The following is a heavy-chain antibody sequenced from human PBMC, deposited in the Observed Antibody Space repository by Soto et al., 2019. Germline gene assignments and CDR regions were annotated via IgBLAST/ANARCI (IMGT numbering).Heavy chain of an antibody. CDR3: ARGPSDIVVVVAATEVCYFDY. Sequence: SETLSLTCAVYGGSFSGYYWSWIRQPPGKGLEWIGEINHSGSTNYNPSLKSRVTISVDTSKNQFSLKLSSVTAADTAVYYCARGPSDIVVVVAATEVCYFDYWGQGTLVTVSS. CDR1: GGSFSGYY. D-gene: IGHD2-15*01. CDR2: INHSGST. J-gene: IGHJ4*02. V-gene: IGHV4-34*01.